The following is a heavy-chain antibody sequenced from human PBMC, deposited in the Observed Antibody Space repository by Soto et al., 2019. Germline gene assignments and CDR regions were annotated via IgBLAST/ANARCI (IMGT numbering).Heavy chain of an antibody. J-gene: IGHJ6*03. Sequence: EVQLVESGGGLVQPGGSLRLSCAASGFTFSSYAMHWVRQAPGKGLEYVSAISSNGGSTYYANSVKGRFTISRDNSKNTLYLQMRSLRAEDMAVYYCARGVGPYYYYMDVWGKGTTVTVSS. CDR3: ARGVGPYYYYMDV. CDR2: ISSNGGST. CDR1: GFTFSSYA. V-gene: IGHV3-64*01. D-gene: IGHD3-16*01.